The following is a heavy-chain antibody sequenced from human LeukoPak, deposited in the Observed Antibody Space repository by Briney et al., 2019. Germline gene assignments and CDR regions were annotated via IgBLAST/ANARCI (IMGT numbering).Heavy chain of an antibody. D-gene: IGHD3-22*01. CDR1: GGTFSSYA. V-gene: IGHV1-18*01. CDR3: ARQDYYDSSSPRYYYMDV. J-gene: IGHJ6*03. Sequence: GASVKVSCKASGGTFSSYAISWVRQAPGQGLEWMGWISAYNGNTNYAQKLQGRVTMTTDTSTSTAYMELRSLRSDDTAVYYCARQDYYDSSSPRYYYMDVWGKGTTVTISS. CDR2: ISAYNGNT.